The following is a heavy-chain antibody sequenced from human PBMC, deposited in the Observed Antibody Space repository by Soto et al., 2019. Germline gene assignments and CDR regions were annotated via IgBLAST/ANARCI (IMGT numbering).Heavy chain of an antibody. V-gene: IGHV5-51*01. Sequence: GESLKISCKGSGHSFTSYWIGWVRQMSGKGLEWMGIIYPGDSDTRYSPSFQGQVTISADKSISTAYLQWSSLTSEDTAVYYCARDQSWHDLVWWFDPWGQGTLVTVSS. CDR2: IYPGDSDT. CDR3: ARDQSWHDLVWWFDP. J-gene: IGHJ5*02. D-gene: IGHD1-1*01. CDR1: GHSFTSYW.